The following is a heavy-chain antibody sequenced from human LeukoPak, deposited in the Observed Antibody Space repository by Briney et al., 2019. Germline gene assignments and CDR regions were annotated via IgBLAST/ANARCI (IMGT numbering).Heavy chain of an antibody. Sequence: SETLSLTCTVSGGSISSSSYYWGWIRQPPGKGLEWIGRIYYSGSTYYNPSLKSRVTISVDTSKNQFSLKLSSVTAADTAVYYCARHEEMATLHVHYFDYWGQGTLVTVSS. D-gene: IGHD5-24*01. J-gene: IGHJ4*02. V-gene: IGHV4-39*01. CDR3: ARHEEMATLHVHYFDY. CDR2: IYYSGST. CDR1: GGSISSSSYY.